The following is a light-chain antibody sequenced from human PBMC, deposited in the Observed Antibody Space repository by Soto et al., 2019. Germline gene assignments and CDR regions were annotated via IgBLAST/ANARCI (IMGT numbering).Light chain of an antibody. J-gene: IGKJ2*01. Sequence: DIVMTQSPDSLAVSLGERATINCKSSQSVLYSSNNKNYLAWYQQKPGQPPKLLIYWASTRESGVPDRFSGSGSGTDFTLTISSLQAEDVAVYYCQQYYSTPRTFGQGXKLEIK. CDR3: QQYYSTPRT. CDR1: QSVLYSSNNKNY. V-gene: IGKV4-1*01. CDR2: WAS.